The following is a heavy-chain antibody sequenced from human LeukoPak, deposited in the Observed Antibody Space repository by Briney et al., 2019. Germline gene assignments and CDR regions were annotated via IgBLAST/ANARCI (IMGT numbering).Heavy chain of an antibody. J-gene: IGHJ4*02. V-gene: IGHV4-39*01. CDR1: GGSISSSSYY. CDR2: IYYSGST. CDR3: ARRSGYDYMFDY. D-gene: IGHD5-12*01. Sequence: PSETLSLTCTVSGGSISSSSYYWGWIRQPPGKGLEWVGSIYYSGSTYYNPSLKSRVTISVDTSKNQFSLKLSSVTAADTAVYYCARRSGYDYMFDYWGQGTLVTVSS.